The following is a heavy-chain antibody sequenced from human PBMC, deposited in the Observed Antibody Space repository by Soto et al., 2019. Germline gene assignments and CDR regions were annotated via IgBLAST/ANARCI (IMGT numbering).Heavy chain of an antibody. CDR3: ARSLYSSSWYHSRNSYYYYGMAV. CDR1: GGTFGIYA. J-gene: IGHJ6*02. V-gene: IGHV1-69*12. Sequence: QVQLVQSGAEVKKPGSSVKVSCKASGGTFGIYAITWVRQAPGQGLEWMGGIIAFSDIVNYTQKLQGRVTIPAKATTSTAYLDLSSLRSDDTAVYYCARSLYSSSWYHSRNSYYYYGMAVWGQGTTVTVSS. CDR2: IIAFSDIV. D-gene: IGHD6-13*01.